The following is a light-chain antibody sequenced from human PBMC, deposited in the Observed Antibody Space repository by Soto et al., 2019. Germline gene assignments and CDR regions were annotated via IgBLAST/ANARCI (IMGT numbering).Light chain of an antibody. CDR3: QSYDCSLSGSAV. CDR1: SSNIGAGYD. Sequence: QLVLTQPPSVSGAPGQRVTISCTGSSSNIGAGYDVHWYQQLPGTAPKLLIYGNSNRPSGVPDRFSGSKSGTSASLAITGLQAEDEADYYCQSYDCSLSGSAVFGGGTQLTVL. V-gene: IGLV1-40*01. J-gene: IGLJ7*01. CDR2: GNS.